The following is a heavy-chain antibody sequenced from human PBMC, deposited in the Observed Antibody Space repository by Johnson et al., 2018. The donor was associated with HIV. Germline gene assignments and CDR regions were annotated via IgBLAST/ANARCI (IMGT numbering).Heavy chain of an antibody. J-gene: IGHJ3*02. CDR2: ISGSGGST. V-gene: IGHV3-23*04. CDR1: GFTFSDHY. Sequence: VQLVESGGGVVRPGGSLRLSCVGSGFTFSDHYMSWVRQAPGKGLEWVSAISGSGGSTYYTDSVKGRFTISRDNSKNTLYLQMNNLRAEDTALYYCARRWELHSNAFDIWGQGTMVTVSS. CDR3: ARRWELHSNAFDI. D-gene: IGHD1-26*01.